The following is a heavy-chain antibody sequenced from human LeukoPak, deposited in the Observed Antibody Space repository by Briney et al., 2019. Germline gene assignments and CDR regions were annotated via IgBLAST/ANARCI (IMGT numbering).Heavy chain of an antibody. D-gene: IGHD1-26*01. Sequence: SETLSLTCGVYGGSFSNYYWSWIRQPPGKGLEWIGEINHIGSTEYNPSLKSRVTISVDTSRNQFSLKLGSVTAADTAVYYCAREEALGSGSFDYWGQGTLVTVSS. CDR2: INHIGST. CDR3: AREEALGSGSFDY. CDR1: GGSFSNYY. J-gene: IGHJ4*02. V-gene: IGHV4-34*01.